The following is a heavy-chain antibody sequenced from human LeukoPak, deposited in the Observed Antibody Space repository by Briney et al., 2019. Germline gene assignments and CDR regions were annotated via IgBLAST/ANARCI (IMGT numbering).Heavy chain of an antibody. CDR2: ISYDGSNK. CDR3: ARVGGGSSWYDTLYYYYGMDV. D-gene: IGHD6-13*01. V-gene: IGHV3-30-3*01. J-gene: IGHJ6*02. Sequence: GGSLRLSCAASGFTFSSYAMHWVRQAPGKGLEWVAVISYDGSNKYYADSVKGRFTISRDNSKNTLYLQMNSLRAEDTAVYYCARVGGGSSWYDTLYYYYGMDVWGQGTTVTVSS. CDR1: GFTFSSYA.